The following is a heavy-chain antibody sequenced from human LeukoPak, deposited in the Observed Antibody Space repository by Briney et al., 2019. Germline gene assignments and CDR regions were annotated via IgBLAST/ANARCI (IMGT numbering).Heavy chain of an antibody. D-gene: IGHD4-11*01. CDR2: IYYSGST. Sequence: SSETLSLTCTVSGGSISGGGYYWSWIRQHPGKGLEWIGYIYYSGSTYYNPSLKSRVTISVDTSKNQFSLKLSSVTAADTAVYYCARDMTTVTYAFDIWGQGTMVTVSS. CDR3: ARDMTTVTYAFDI. J-gene: IGHJ3*02. V-gene: IGHV4-31*03. CDR1: GGSISGGGYY.